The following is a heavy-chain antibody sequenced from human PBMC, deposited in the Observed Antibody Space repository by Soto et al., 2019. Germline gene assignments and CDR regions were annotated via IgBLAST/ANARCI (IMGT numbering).Heavy chain of an antibody. CDR1: GYSFTSYW. V-gene: IGHV5-51*01. Sequence: LKISCKGSGYSFTSYWIGWVRQMPGKGLEWMGIIYPGDSDTRYSPSFQGQVTISAEKSISTAYLQWSSLKASDTAMYYCARVTSYYYDSSGYYGGAFDIWGQGKMVTVS. CDR2: IYPGDSDT. D-gene: IGHD3-22*01. J-gene: IGHJ3*02. CDR3: ARVTSYYYDSSGYYGGAFDI.